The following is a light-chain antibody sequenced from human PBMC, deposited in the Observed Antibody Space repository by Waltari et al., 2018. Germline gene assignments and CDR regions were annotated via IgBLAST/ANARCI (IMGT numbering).Light chain of an antibody. Sequence: EIVLTQSPATLSLSPGDRANLSCRASQTLSSYVYWYQQRPGQAPRLFIYDASKRATGIPARFSGSGSGADFTLTISDLEPEDSAVYYCQQRASWPPRYSFGQGTKLEIK. CDR1: QTLSSY. CDR3: QQRASWPPRYS. CDR2: DAS. J-gene: IGKJ2*03. V-gene: IGKV3-11*01.